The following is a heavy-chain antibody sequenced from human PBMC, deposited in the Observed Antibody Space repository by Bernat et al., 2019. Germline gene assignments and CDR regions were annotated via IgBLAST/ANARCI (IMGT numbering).Heavy chain of an antibody. J-gene: IGHJ5*02. CDR1: GFTVSSNY. Sequence: EVQLVESGGGLIQPGGSLRLSCAASGFTVSSNYMSWVRQAPGKGLEWVSVIYSGGSTYYADCVKGRFTISRDNSKNTLYIQMNSLRAEDTAVYYCARGRGYCSSTSCYPVGWFDPWGQGTLVTVSS. CDR3: ARGRGYCSSTSCYPVGWFDP. V-gene: IGHV3-53*01. CDR2: IYSGGST. D-gene: IGHD2-2*01.